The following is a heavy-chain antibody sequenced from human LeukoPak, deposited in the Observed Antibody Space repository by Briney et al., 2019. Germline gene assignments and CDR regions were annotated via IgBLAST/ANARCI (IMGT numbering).Heavy chain of an antibody. CDR1: GYTFTGYY. CDR3: ARVIEYSSSSRSSYYYYYMDV. V-gene: IGHV1-2*02. Sequence: ASVKVSCKASGYTFTGYYMHWVRQAPGQGLEWMGWINPNSGVTNYAQKFQGRVTMTRDTSISTAYMELSRLRSDDTAVYFCARVIEYSSSSRSSYYYYYMDVWGKGTTVTVSS. J-gene: IGHJ6*03. D-gene: IGHD6-6*01. CDR2: INPNSGVT.